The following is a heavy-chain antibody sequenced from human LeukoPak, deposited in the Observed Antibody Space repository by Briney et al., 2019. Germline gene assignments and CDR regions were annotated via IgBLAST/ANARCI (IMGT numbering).Heavy chain of an antibody. D-gene: IGHD6-19*01. J-gene: IGHJ4*02. CDR3: ANHPGIAVAGYFDY. Sequence: GGSLRLSCAASGFTFSSYAMSWVRQAPGKGLEWVSAISGSGGSTYYADSVKGRFTLSRDNSKNTLYLQMNSLRAEDTAVYYCANHPGIAVAGYFDYWGQGTLVTVSS. CDR2: ISGSGGST. CDR1: GFTFSSYA. V-gene: IGHV3-23*01.